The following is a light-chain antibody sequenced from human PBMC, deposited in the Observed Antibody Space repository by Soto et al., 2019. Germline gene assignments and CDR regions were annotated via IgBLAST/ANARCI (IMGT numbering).Light chain of an antibody. J-gene: IGKJ4*01. V-gene: IGKV3-15*01. CDR3: QQYSSGPPLT. Sequence: EIVLTQSPASLSVSPGERVTLSCRASQSVGRNLAWYHQQPGQAPRLLIYDASSRATGVPARFSGSGSGTEFTLTISRLQPEDFAVYYCQQYSSGPPLTFGGGTKVDIK. CDR1: QSVGRN. CDR2: DAS.